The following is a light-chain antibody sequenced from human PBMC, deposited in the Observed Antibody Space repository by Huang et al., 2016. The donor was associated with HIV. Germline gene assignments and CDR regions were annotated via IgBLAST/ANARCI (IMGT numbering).Light chain of an antibody. CDR3: LQSNNYPWT. CDR1: QGIRND. V-gene: IGKV1-6*01. CDR2: ATS. Sequence: AIQMTQSPSSLSASVGDRVTITCRASQGIRNDLVWYQHKPGKVPKLVIYATSTLQSGVPSRFSGSGSDTDFTLTISSLQPEDFATYYCLQSNNYPWTFGQGTKVETK. J-gene: IGKJ1*01.